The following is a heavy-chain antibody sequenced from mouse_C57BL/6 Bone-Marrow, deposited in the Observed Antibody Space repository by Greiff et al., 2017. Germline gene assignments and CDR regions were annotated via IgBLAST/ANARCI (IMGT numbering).Heavy chain of an antibody. CDR2: IDPSDSYT. J-gene: IGHJ4*01. D-gene: IGHD1-1*01. V-gene: IGHV1-69*01. CDR3: ARITTVVATDYAMDY. Sequence: QVQLQQSGAELVMPGASVKLSCKASGYTFTSYWMHWVKQRPGQGLEWIGEIDPSDSYTNYNQKFKGKSTLTVDKSSSTAYMQLSSLTSEDSAVYYCARITTVVATDYAMDYWGQGTSVTVSS. CDR1: GYTFTSYW.